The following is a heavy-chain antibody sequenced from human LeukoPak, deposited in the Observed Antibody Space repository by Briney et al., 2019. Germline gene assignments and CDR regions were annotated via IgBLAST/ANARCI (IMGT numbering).Heavy chain of an antibody. D-gene: IGHD3-3*01. V-gene: IGHV4-30-4*08. CDR1: GGSIGSGDYY. CDR3: ARKANFWGGYSNYYYYMDV. Sequence: SETLSLTCAVSGGSIGSGDYYWSWIRQPSGKGLEWIGYISYSGNTYYIPSLKSRVTISVDTSKNQFSLKLSSVNAADTAVYYCARKANFWGGYSNYYYYMDVWGKGTTVTVSS. J-gene: IGHJ6*03. CDR2: ISYSGNT.